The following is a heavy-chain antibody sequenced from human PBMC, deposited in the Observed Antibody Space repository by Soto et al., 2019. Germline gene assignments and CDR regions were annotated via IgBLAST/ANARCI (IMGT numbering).Heavy chain of an antibody. CDR1: GGSISSSSYY. V-gene: IGHV4-39*01. CDR2: IYYSGST. D-gene: IGHD2-15*01. J-gene: IGHJ4*02. CDR3: ARQSGGSCYG. Sequence: QLQLQESGPGLVKPSETLSLTCTVSGGSISSSSYYWGWIRQPPGKGLEWIGSIYYSGSTYYNPSLTSRVTISVDTSKNQFSLKLSSVTAADTAVYYCARQSGGSCYGWGQGTLVTVSS.